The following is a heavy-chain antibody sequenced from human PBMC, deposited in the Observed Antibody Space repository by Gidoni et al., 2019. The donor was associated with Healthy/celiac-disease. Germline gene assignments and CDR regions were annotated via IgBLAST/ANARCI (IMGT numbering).Heavy chain of an antibody. J-gene: IGHJ4*02. CDR3: ARDLGSVSPLGY. D-gene: IGHD3-16*01. CDR1: GVTFSSYG. Sequence: QVQLVESGGGVVQRGRSLRLSCAAPGVTFSSYGMHWVRQAPGKGLEWVALIWYDRSITSYADSVNGRLTISIDNSKHTLYLQMNSLSAEDTAVYYCARDLGSVSPLGYWGQGTLVTVSS. CDR2: IWYDRSIT. V-gene: IGHV3-33*01.